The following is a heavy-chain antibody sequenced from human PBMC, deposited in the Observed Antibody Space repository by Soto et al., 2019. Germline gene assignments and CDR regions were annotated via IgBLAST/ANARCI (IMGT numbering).Heavy chain of an antibody. Sequence: SGPTLVKPTQTLTLTCTFSGFSLSTSGMCVSWIRQPPGKALEWLARIDWDDDKYYSTSLKTRLTISKDTSKNQVVLTMTNMDPVDTATYYCARICSIAAAAYYMDVWGKGTTVTVSS. J-gene: IGHJ6*03. CDR1: GFSLSTSGMC. CDR3: ARICSIAAAAYYMDV. D-gene: IGHD6-13*01. CDR2: IDWDDDK. V-gene: IGHV2-70*11.